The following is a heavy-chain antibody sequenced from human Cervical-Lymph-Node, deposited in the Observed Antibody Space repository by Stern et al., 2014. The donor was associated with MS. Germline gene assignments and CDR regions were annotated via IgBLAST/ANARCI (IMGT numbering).Heavy chain of an antibody. CDR2: LYYRGST. CDR1: GGSISSNNSY. J-gene: IGHJ6*02. D-gene: IGHD4-17*01. CDR3: ARAHYGDYPFYYYGMDV. V-gene: IGHV4-30-4*01. Sequence: VQLVESGPGLVKPSQTLSLTCTVSGGSISSNNSYWRWIRQPPGHGLEWIASLYYRGSTYYDPSLKRRVTVSVDTSTNQFSLRLSSVTAADTAVYYCARAHYGDYPFYYYGMDVWGQGTTVTVS.